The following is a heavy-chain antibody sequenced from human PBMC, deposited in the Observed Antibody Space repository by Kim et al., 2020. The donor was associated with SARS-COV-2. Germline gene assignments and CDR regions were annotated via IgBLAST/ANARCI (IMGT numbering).Heavy chain of an antibody. CDR3: ARDPFRSGSYFSDYYYYYGMDV. V-gene: IGHV3-7*01. Sequence: GGSLRLSCAASGFTFSSYWMSWVRQAPGKGLEWVANIKQDGSEKYYVDSVKGRFTISRDNAKNSLYLQMNSLRAEDTAVYYCARDPFRSGSYFSDYYYYYGMDVWGQGTTVTVSS. D-gene: IGHD1-26*01. CDR1: GFTFSSYW. CDR2: IKQDGSEK. J-gene: IGHJ6*02.